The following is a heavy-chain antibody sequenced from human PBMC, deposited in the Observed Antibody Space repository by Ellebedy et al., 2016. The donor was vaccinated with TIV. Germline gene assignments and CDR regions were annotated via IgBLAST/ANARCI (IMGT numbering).Heavy chain of an antibody. CDR3: ASTGLA. D-gene: IGHD2-8*02. V-gene: IGHV3-7*01. J-gene: IGHJ5*02. CDR1: GFTFSTYA. CDR2: IKEDGSVR. Sequence: LSLTCEASGFTFSTYAMSWVRQAPGKGLEWVANIKEDGSVRDYVDSVKGRFTISRDNAKNSLYLQLNSLRAEDTAVYYCASTGLAWGQGTLVTVSS.